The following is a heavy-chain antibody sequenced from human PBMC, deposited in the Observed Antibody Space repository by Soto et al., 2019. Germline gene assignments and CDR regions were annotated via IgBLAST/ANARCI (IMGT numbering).Heavy chain of an antibody. J-gene: IGHJ4*02. D-gene: IGHD1-26*01. CDR3: AVGQYSGSSF. CDR1: GFTFSSYA. Sequence: EVQLVESGGGLVQPGGSLRLSCTASGFTFSSYAMHWVRQAPGKGLEYVSAISSNGDSTYYANSVKGRFTISRDNSKNTLYLQMGSLRAEDMAVYSCAVGQYSGSSFWGQGTLVTVSS. CDR2: ISSNGDST. V-gene: IGHV3-64*01.